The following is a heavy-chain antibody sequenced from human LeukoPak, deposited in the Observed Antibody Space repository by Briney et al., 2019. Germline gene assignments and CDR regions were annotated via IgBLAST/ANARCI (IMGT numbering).Heavy chain of an antibody. Sequence: SQTLSLTCAISGDSVSSNSAAWNWIRQSPSRGLEWLGMTYYRSKWYNDYAVSVKSRITINPDTSKNQFSLQLNSVTPEDTAVYYCASVLVTYDFWSGYYPSDAFDIWGQGTMVTVSS. CDR2: TYYRSKWYN. CDR3: ASVLVTYDFWSGYYPSDAFDI. J-gene: IGHJ3*02. D-gene: IGHD3-3*01. CDR1: GDSVSSNSAA. V-gene: IGHV6-1*01.